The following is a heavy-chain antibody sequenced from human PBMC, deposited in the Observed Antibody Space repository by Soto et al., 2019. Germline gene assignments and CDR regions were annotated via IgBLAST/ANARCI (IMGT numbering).Heavy chain of an antibody. CDR2: IGSGGDT. CDR3: TRKTPPTGMEV. CDR1: GFTLSSYD. J-gene: IGHJ6*02. Sequence: EVQLVESGGGLVQPGGSLRLSCAASGFTLSSYDIHWVRQATGKGLAWVSGIGSGGDTHYADSVKGRFIISREDGKNSLYLQMNHLRVGETAVYYCTRKTPPTGMEVWGQGATVTVSS. V-gene: IGHV3-13*01. D-gene: IGHD3-9*01.